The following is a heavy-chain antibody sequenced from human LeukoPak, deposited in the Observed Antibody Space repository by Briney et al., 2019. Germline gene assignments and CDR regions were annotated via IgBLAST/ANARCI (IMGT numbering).Heavy chain of an antibody. CDR1: GYTFTSYG. CDR2: INPSGGST. D-gene: IGHD3-22*01. J-gene: IGHJ4*02. V-gene: IGHV1-46*01. Sequence: ASVKVSCKASGYTFTSYGISWVRQAPGQGLEWMGIINPSGGSTSYAQKFQGRVTMTRDTSTSTVYMELSSLRSEDTAVYYCARVPYYYDSSGCFDYWGQGTLVTVSS. CDR3: ARVPYYYDSSGCFDY.